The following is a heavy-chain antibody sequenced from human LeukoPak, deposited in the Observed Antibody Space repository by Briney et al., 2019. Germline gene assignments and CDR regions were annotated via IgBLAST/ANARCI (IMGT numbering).Heavy chain of an antibody. V-gene: IGHV3-64D*09. CDR3: VRGYSFGPYGMDV. D-gene: IGHD2-15*01. J-gene: IGHJ6*02. Sequence: GGSLRLSCSASGFPFSSYAMHWVRQAPGKGLEYVSAISDSGGSAYYADSVKGRFTISRDNSKNTLYLQMSSLRAEDTAVYFCVRGYSFGPYGMDVWGQGTTVTVSS. CDR2: ISDSGGSA. CDR1: GFPFSSYA.